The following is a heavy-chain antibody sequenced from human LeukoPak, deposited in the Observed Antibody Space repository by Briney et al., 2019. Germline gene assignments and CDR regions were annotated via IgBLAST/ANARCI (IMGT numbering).Heavy chain of an antibody. V-gene: IGHV3-21*01. J-gene: IGHJ6*02. D-gene: IGHD3-3*01. CDR1: GFTFSSYS. Sequence: GGSLRLPCAASGFTFSSYSMNWVRQAPGKGLEWVSSISSSSSYIYYADSVKGRFTISRDNAKNSLYLQMNSLRAEDTAVYYCARESNPYYDFWSAPYYYGMDVWGQGTTVTVSS. CDR2: ISSSSSYI. CDR3: ARESNPYYDFWSAPYYYGMDV.